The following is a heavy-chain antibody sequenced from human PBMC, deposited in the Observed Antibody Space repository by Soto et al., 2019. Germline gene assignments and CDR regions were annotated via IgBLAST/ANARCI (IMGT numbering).Heavy chain of an antibody. CDR3: ARSWGLYCSSSRCYSPWFDP. D-gene: IGHD2-2*02. Sequence: EVQLVESGGGLVQPGGSLRLSCAGSGFTFNSHEMTWVRQAPGKGLEWISSISSSGGSIYYADSVKGRFTVSRDNAKKSLYPQMNNLRAGDTAVYYCARSWGLYCSSSRCYSPWFDPWGRGTLVTVSS. CDR2: ISSSGGSI. V-gene: IGHV3-48*03. CDR1: GFTFNSHE. J-gene: IGHJ5*02.